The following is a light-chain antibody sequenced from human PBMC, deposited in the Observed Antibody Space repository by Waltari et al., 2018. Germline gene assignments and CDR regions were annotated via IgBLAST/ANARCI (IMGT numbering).Light chain of an antibody. V-gene: IGLV1-44*01. J-gene: IGLJ3*02. CDR3: AAWDDSLNGRV. CDR2: SNN. Sequence: QSVLTQPPSASGTPGQRVTISCSGSSSNIGSNTVNWYQQLPGTAPKLLIYSNNQRPSGVPDRFSGSKSGTSASLAISVRQSEDEADYYCAAWDDSLNGRVFGGGTKLTVL. CDR1: SSNIGSNT.